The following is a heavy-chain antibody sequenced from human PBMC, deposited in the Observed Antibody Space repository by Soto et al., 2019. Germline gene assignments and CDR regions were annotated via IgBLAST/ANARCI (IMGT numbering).Heavy chain of an antibody. Sequence: QVQLQESGPGLVKPSQTLSLTCTVSGGSISSGDYYWSWIRQPPGKGLEWIGYIYYNGFTYYNPSINSRLTMSVDTSKNQFSLKLSSVIAADTAVYYCARSDNYVPFDHWGQGTLVTVSS. J-gene: IGHJ4*02. CDR1: GGSISSGDYY. CDR3: ARSDNYVPFDH. D-gene: IGHD4-4*01. V-gene: IGHV4-30-4*01. CDR2: IYYNGFT.